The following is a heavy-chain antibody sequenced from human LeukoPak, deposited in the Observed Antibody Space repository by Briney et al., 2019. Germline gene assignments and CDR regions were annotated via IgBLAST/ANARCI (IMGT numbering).Heavy chain of an antibody. CDR2: ISSSSSYI. V-gene: IGHV3-21*01. Sequence: GGSLRLSCAASGFTFSSYSMNWVRQAPGKGLRWVSSISSSSSYIYYADSVKGRFTISRDNAKNSLYLQMNSLRAEDTAVYYCARERIAAASYYGMDVWGQGTTVTVSS. CDR3: ARERIAAASYYGMDV. CDR1: GFTFSSYS. D-gene: IGHD6-13*01. J-gene: IGHJ6*02.